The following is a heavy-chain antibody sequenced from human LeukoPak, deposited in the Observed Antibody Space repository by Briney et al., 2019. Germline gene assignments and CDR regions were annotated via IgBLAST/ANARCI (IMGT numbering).Heavy chain of an antibody. CDR3: PGVLRYSYGMDV. J-gene: IGHJ6*04. D-gene: IGHD3-9*01. Sequence: QSGGSLRLSCAASGFTFSSYAMSWVRQAPGKGLEWVSAISGSGGSTYYADSVKGRFTISRDNSKNTLYLQMNSLRAEDTAVYYCPGVLRYSYGMDVWGKGTTVTVSS. CDR2: ISGSGGST. V-gene: IGHV3-23*01. CDR1: GFTFSSYA.